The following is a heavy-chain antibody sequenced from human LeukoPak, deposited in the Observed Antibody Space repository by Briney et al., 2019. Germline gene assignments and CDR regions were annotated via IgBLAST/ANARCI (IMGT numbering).Heavy chain of an antibody. CDR1: ENIFTTYY. Sequence: GASVKVSCKASENIFTTYYIHWVRQAPGQGLVWMGVIKRGGDRTSYAQKFQGRVTMTRDTSTSTVYMEVSSLRSEDTAVYYCARSTDGYNGNYYSGWGQGTTVTVSS. J-gene: IGHJ6*02. D-gene: IGHD5-24*01. CDR3: ARSTDGYNGNYYSG. CDR2: IKRGGDRT. V-gene: IGHV1-46*01.